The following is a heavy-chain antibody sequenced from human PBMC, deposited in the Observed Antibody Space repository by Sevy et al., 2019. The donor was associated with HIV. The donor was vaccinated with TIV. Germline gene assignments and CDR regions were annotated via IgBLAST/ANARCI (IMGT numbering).Heavy chain of an antibody. Sequence: GGSLRLSCAASGFTFSSYDMHWVRHSTGKGLEWVSVIGSVGETRYADSVKGRFTISKENTKNSLYLQMNNLRAGDTAVYYCARGGSDALDFWGLGTVVTVSS. CDR1: GFTFSSYD. CDR3: ARGGSDALDF. V-gene: IGHV3-13*01. J-gene: IGHJ3*01. D-gene: IGHD5-12*01. CDR2: IGSVGET.